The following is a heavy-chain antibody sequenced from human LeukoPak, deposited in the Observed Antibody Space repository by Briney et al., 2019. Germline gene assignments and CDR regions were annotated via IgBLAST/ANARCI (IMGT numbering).Heavy chain of an antibody. J-gene: IGHJ6*02. CDR1: GITVSSKY. V-gene: IGHV3-53*04. D-gene: IGHD3-10*01. CDR3: ATSYGSGSYYNPPRV. CDR2: IYPGGTT. Sequence: GGSLRLSCAASGITVSSKYMSWVRQAPGKGLEWVSVIYPGGTTSYADSMKGRLTISRHNSKNTVYLQMNSLRAEDTAVYYCATSYGSGSYYNPPRVWGQGATVIVSS.